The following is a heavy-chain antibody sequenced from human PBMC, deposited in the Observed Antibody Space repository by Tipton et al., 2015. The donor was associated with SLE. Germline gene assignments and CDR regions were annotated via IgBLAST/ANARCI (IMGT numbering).Heavy chain of an antibody. J-gene: IGHJ4*02. V-gene: IGHV4-59*08. CDR1: GGSISSYY. CDR3: ARRLGSSGFDY. Sequence: TLSLTCTVSGGSISSYYWSWIRQPPGKGPESIGYIYYSGSTNYNPSLKSRVTISVDTSKNQFSLKLSSVTAADTAVYYCARRLGSSGFDYWGQGTLVTVSS. D-gene: IGHD3-22*01. CDR2: IYYSGST.